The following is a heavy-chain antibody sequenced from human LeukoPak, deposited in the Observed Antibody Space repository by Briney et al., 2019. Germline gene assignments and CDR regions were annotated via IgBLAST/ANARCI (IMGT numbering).Heavy chain of an antibody. CDR3: ARDSSGPRPDQLDY. CDR2: INPNSGGT. Sequence: ASVKVSCKASGYSFTGYYMHWVRQAPGQGLEWMGWINPNSGGTNYAQKFQGRVTMTRDTSISTAYMELSRLRSDDTAVYYCARDSSGPRPDQLDYWGQGTLVTVSS. V-gene: IGHV1-2*02. D-gene: IGHD3-22*01. CDR1: GYSFTGYY. J-gene: IGHJ4*02.